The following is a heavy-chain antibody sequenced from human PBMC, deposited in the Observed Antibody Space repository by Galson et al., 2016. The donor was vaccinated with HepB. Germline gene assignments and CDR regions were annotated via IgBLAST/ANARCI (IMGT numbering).Heavy chain of an antibody. J-gene: IGHJ5*02. CDR2: IIPVLGAT. CDR3: PEDEPATFGVVQTNRFDP. D-gene: IGHD3-3*01. CDR1: GGTFSTYI. V-gene: IGHV1-69*08. Sequence: SVKVSCKASGGTFSTYIISWVRQAPGQGLEWMGRIIPVLGATTYAQKFKGRVTITADKSTTADKSTTMAYMELSNLGSEDTAVYYCPEDEPATFGVVQTNRFDPWGQGTLVPVSS.